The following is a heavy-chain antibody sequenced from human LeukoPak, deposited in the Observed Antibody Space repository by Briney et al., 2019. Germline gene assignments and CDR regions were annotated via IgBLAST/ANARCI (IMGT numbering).Heavy chain of an antibody. D-gene: IGHD6-13*01. CDR2: IYSSGST. Sequence: SETLSLTCTVSGGSMNSYFWSWIRQPPGKGLEWIGNIYSSGSTNYNSSLNSRVTMSVDTSKNQFSLNLRSVTPEDTAVYYCARNLIPEQLVLNFWGQGTLVTVSS. CDR3: ARNLIPEQLVLNF. V-gene: IGHV4-59*01. CDR1: GGSMNSYF. J-gene: IGHJ4*02.